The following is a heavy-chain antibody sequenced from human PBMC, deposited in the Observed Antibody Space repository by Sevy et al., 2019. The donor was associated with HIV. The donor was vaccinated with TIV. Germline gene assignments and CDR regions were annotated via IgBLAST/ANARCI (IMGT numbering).Heavy chain of an antibody. CDR3: ARDGLVRGPKEWFDP. V-gene: IGHV4-38-2*02. CDR2: IYHSGST. CDR1: GYSISSGYY. Sequence: SETLSLTCAVSGYSISSGYYWGWIRQPPGKGLEWIGSIYHSGSTYYNPSLKSRVTISVDTSKIQFSLKLSSVTAADTAVYYCARDGLVRGPKEWFDPWGQGTLVTVSS. J-gene: IGHJ5*02. D-gene: IGHD3-10*01.